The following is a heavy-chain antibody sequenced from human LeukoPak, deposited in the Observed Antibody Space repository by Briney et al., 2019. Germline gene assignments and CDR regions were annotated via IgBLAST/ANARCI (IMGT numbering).Heavy chain of an antibody. D-gene: IGHD3-16*01. Sequence: RTSETLSLTCAVYGGSFSGYYWSWIRQPPGKGLEWIGEINHSGSTNYNPSLKSRVTISVDTSKNQFSLKLSSVTAADTAVYYCARHHFGVPAGYWFDPWGQGTLVTVSS. CDR3: ARHHFGVPAGYWFDP. V-gene: IGHV4-34*01. J-gene: IGHJ5*02. CDR2: INHSGST. CDR1: GGSFSGYY.